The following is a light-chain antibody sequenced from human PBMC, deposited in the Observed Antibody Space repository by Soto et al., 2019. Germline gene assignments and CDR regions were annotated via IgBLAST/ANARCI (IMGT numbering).Light chain of an antibody. CDR3: QQYGSSPLFT. J-gene: IGKJ3*01. V-gene: IGKV3-15*01. Sequence: EIVMTQSPATLSVSPVEIATLSFRASQSVSRNLAWYQQKPGQAPRLLIYAASTRATGIPARFSGSGSGTEFTLTISRLEPEDFAVYYCQQYGSSPLFTFGPGTKVDI. CDR1: QSVSRN. CDR2: AAS.